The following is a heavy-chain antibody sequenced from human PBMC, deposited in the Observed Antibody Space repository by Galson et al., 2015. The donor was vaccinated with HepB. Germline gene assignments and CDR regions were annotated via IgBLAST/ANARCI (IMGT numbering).Heavy chain of an antibody. V-gene: IGHV4-39*07. J-gene: IGHJ4*02. Sequence: ETLSLTCTVSGGSISSSTYYWGWIRQPPGKGLEWIGRIYYSGSTYYNPSLKSRVTISVDTSKNQFSLKLSSVTAADTAVYYCAREGGRDIVAKAGFDYWGQGTLVTVSS. CDR2: IYYSGST. D-gene: IGHD5-12*01. CDR1: GGSISSSTYY. CDR3: AREGGRDIVAKAGFDY.